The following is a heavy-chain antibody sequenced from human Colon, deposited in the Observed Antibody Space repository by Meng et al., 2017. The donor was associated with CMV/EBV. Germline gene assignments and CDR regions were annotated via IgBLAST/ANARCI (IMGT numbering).Heavy chain of an antibody. CDR3: AREMGGCDTEGGYTGGEYGMDV. CDR1: GYTFTGYY. D-gene: IGHD3-22*01. CDR2: IHPNSGGT. Sequence: ASVKVSCKASGYTFTGYYIHWVRQAPGQGLEWVGWIHPNSGGTNYAQEFKGRVTLTRDTSTSTVYMELGRLTSDDTAVYHCAREMGGCDTEGGYTGGEYGMDVWGQGTTVTVSS. J-gene: IGHJ6*02. V-gene: IGHV1-2*02.